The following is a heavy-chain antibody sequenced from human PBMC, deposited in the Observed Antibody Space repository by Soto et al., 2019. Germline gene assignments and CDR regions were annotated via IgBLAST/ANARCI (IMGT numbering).Heavy chain of an antibody. CDR1: GFTFSDYY. V-gene: IGHV3-11*06. D-gene: IGHD2-15*01. CDR3: VIDRGWSQFEY. Sequence: PGGSLRLSCAASGFTFSDYYMSWIRQAPGRGLEWISYISTSSIYTTYADSVKGRFTISRDNAKNSLYLQMDSLRVEDTAVYYCVIDRGWSQFEYRARGSLVTVSS. J-gene: IGHJ4*02. CDR2: ISTSSIYT.